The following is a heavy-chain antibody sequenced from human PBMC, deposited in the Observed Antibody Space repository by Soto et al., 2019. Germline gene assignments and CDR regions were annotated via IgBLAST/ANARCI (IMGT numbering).Heavy chain of an antibody. CDR3: ARRV. CDR1: GFTFSNYP. CDR2: ISAGGDRT. Sequence: EVQVSDSGGGLVQPGGSLRLSCATSGFTFSNYPMNWVRQAPGKGLEWVSGISAGGDRTYYADSVKGRFTIFRDNSKNSASLRMNSLRVEDTAVYYGARRVWGQGTLVTVSS. V-gene: IGHV3-23*01. J-gene: IGHJ4*02.